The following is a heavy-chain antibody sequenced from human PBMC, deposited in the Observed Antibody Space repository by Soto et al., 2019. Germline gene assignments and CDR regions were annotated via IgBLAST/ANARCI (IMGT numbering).Heavy chain of an antibody. CDR1: GGSISSGGYS. CDR2: IYHSGTT. Sequence: QLQLQESGSGLVKPSQTLSLTCAVSGGSISSGGYSWSWIRQPPGKGLEWIGYIYHSGTTYSNPSLKSRDTISVDRSKNQFSLKLSSVTAADTAVYYCARETYGDYYFDYWGQGTRGTVSA. CDR3: ARETYGDYYFDY. J-gene: IGHJ4*02. V-gene: IGHV4-30-2*01. D-gene: IGHD4-17*01.